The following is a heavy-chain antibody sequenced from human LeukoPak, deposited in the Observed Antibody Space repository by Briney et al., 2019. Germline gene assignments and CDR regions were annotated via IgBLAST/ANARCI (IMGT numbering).Heavy chain of an antibody. CDR3: ARTRVTPGIRGLQMRYFDH. Sequence: GGSLRLSRAASGFDFSRSDMHWVRQVTGKGLEWVSGIGTAYDTFYPDSVKGRFTISRENGKNSVYLQVNSLRVDDSAVYYCARTRVTPGIRGLQMRYFDHWGQGTLVTVSS. J-gene: IGHJ4*02. D-gene: IGHD5-18*01. V-gene: IGHV3-13*01. CDR1: GFDFSRSD. CDR2: IGTAYDT.